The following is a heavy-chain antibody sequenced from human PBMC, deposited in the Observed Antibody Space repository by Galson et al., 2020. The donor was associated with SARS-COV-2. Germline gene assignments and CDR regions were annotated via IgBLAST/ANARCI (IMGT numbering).Heavy chain of an antibody. Sequence: GGSLRLSCAASGFTFSSYAMSWVRQAPGKGLEWVSAISGSGGSTYYADSVKGRFTISRDNSKNTLYLQMNSLRAEDTAVYYCAKDLGRITMIDFLGADAFDIWGQGTMVTVSS. J-gene: IGHJ3*02. CDR3: AKDLGRITMIDFLGADAFDI. V-gene: IGHV3-23*01. CDR2: ISGSGGST. D-gene: IGHD3-22*01. CDR1: GFTFSSYA.